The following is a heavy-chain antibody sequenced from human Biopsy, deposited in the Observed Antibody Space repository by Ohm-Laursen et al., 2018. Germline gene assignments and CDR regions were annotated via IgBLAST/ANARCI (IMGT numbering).Heavy chain of an antibody. D-gene: IGHD2-8*01. V-gene: IGHV3-33*06. Sequence: SLRLSCAASGFTFSTYGMHWVRQAPGKGLEWVAAIWYDGSNKNYVDSVKGRFTISRDNSKNTLYLQMNSLRGEDTAVYYCAKCMTGGSNYYFHHCGQGTLVTVSS. J-gene: IGHJ4*02. CDR1: GFTFSTYG. CDR2: IWYDGSNK. CDR3: AKCMTGGSNYYFHH.